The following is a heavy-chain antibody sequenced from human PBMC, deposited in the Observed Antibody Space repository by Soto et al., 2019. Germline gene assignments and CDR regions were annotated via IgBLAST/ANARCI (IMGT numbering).Heavy chain of an antibody. J-gene: IGHJ3*02. D-gene: IGHD3-10*01. V-gene: IGHV4-4*02. Sequence: SETLSLTCAVSGDSISSPKWWTWLRQPPGKGLEWIGDLLHSGTTNYNPSLKSRVILSVDKSKNEFSLKMSSVTAADTAVYYCTSKFGQLLADAFDIWGQGTMVTVS. CDR1: GDSISSPKW. CDR3: TSKFGQLLADAFDI. CDR2: LLHSGTT.